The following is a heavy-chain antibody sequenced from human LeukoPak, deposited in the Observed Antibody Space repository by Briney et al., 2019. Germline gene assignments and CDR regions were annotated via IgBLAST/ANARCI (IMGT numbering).Heavy chain of an antibody. V-gene: IGHV4-59*01. CDR3: ARRAHSSGYYFFDY. Sequence: ASETLSLTCTVSGGSISSYYWSWLRQPPGKELEWIAYIDYSGSTNYNPSLKSRVTLSIDTSKNQFSLKLSSVTAADTAVYYCARRAHSSGYYFFDYWGQGTLVTVSS. CDR1: GGSISSYY. CDR2: IDYSGST. D-gene: IGHD6-19*01. J-gene: IGHJ4*02.